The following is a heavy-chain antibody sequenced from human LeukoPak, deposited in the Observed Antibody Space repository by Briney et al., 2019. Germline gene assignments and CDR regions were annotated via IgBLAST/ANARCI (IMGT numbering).Heavy chain of an antibody. CDR2: IYHSGST. V-gene: IGHV4-30-2*01. J-gene: IGHJ5*02. Sequence: SETLSLTCAVSGGSISSGGYSWSWIRQPPGKGLEWIGNIYHSGSTYQNPSLKSRVIISVDRSKNQFSLKLSSVTAADTAVYYCARQIVVVSAQLQRYNWFDPWGQGTLVTVSS. CDR1: GGSISSGGYS. CDR3: ARQIVVVSAQLQRYNWFDP. D-gene: IGHD2-21*01.